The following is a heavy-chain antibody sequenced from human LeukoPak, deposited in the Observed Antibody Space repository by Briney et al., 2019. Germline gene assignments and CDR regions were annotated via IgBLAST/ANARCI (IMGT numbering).Heavy chain of an antibody. V-gene: IGHV4-59*02. CDR2: IYKIGTT. J-gene: IGHJ4*02. CDR1: GDSVTGYF. Sequence: SETLSLTCTVFGDSVTGYFLTWVRQPPGKGLEWIGHIYKIGTTNYNPSLKSRLTISADTSKNQFSLQLGSVTAADTAVYYCVIGVGWQPDYWGQGALVTLSS. D-gene: IGHD2-15*01. CDR3: VIGVGWQPDY.